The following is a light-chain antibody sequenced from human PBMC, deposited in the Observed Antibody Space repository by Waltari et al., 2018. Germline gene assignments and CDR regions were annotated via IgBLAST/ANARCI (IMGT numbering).Light chain of an antibody. V-gene: IGKV1-12*01. CDR3: QQGDSFPPT. CDR1: QDISTW. J-gene: IGKJ1*01. CDR2: HAS. Sequence: EIQMTQSPSSVSASVGDTVTISCRASQDISTWVAWYQQRPGRAPKLLIYHASSLQSGGPSRFSGSGSGTDFTLTISGLQPEDFGIYYCQQGDSFPPTFGLGTKVEV.